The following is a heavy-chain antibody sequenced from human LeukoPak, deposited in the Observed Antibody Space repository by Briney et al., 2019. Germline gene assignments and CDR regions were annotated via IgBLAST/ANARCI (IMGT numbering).Heavy chain of an antibody. CDR2: ISAYYGNT. D-gene: IGHD2-2*01. V-gene: IGHV1-18*01. J-gene: IGHJ6*03. CDR3: ARDPKVPAAIDYYYYYMDV. CDR1: GYTFTSYG. Sequence: ASVTVSCKASGYTFTSYGISWVRQAPGQGLEWMGWISAYYGNTNYAQKLQGRVTMTTDTSASTAYMELRSLRSDDTAVYYCARDPKVPAAIDYYYYYMDVWGKGTTVTVSS.